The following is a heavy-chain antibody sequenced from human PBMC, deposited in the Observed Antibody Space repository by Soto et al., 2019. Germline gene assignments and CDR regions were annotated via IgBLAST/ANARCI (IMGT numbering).Heavy chain of an antibody. D-gene: IGHD2-15*01. J-gene: IGHJ4*02. CDR3: ARGKTAAPLLVV. V-gene: IGHV1-3*01. CDR1: GYTFTSYA. CDR2: INAGNGNT. Sequence: QVQLVQSGAEVKKPGASVKVSCKASGYTFTSYAMHWVRQAPGQRLEWMGWINAGNGNTKYSQKFQGRVTITRDTSASTDYMELSSLRSEDTAVYYCARGKTAAPLLVVWGQGTLVTVYS.